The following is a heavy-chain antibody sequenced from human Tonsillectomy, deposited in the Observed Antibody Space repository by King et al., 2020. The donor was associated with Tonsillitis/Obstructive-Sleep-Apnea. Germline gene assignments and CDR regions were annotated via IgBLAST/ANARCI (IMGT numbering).Heavy chain of an antibody. Sequence: VQLVESGGGVVQPGRSLRLSCAAFGFTLSDYAMHWVRQAPGKGLQWGAVISYDGSTKYYADSVKGRFTIASDKSKNTLDLQMNSLRGEDTAVYYCAKSRGSSSGFDFFFDYWGQGTLVTVSS. CDR2: ISYDGSTK. D-gene: IGHD6-6*01. CDR1: GFTLSDYA. J-gene: IGHJ4*02. CDR3: AKSRGSSSGFDFFFDY. V-gene: IGHV3-30*04.